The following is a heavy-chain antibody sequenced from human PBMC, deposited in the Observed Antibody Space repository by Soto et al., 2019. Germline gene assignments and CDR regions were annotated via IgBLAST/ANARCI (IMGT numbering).Heavy chain of an antibody. Sequence: QVQLVESGGGVVQPGRSLRLSCAASGFPFTSYGMHWVREGPDKGLEWVAIISYDGSDKYYADSVKGRFTISRDNSKNTLYLQMNRLRPEDTSLYDCVGGQYYFDYRGQGTLVIVSS. V-gene: IGHV3-30*03. D-gene: IGHD3-10*01. CDR1: GFPFTSYG. CDR2: ISYDGSDK. J-gene: IGHJ4*02. CDR3: VGGQYYFDY.